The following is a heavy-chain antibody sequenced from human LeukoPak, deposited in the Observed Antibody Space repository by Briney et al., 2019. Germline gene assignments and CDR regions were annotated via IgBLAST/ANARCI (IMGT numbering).Heavy chain of an antibody. Sequence: PGGSLRLSCAASGFTFSSYAMHWVRQAPGKGLEWVAVTLYGGSNKYYADSAKGRFTISRDNSKNTLYLQMHRLRADDTAVYYCARDNFARGGYYYGSGSEVGYWGQGTLVTVSS. D-gene: IGHD3-10*01. CDR2: TLYGGSNK. CDR1: GFTFSSYA. J-gene: IGHJ4*02. V-gene: IGHV3-30-3*01. CDR3: ARDNFARGGYYYGSGSEVGY.